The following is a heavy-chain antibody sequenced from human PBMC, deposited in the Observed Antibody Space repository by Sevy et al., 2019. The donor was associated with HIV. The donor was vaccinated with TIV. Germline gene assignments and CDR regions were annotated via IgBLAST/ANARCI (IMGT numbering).Heavy chain of an antibody. CDR1: GDNVSSNSAT. J-gene: IGHJ4*02. V-gene: IGHV6-1*01. CDR3: TRSITGGSSWQFDS. Sequence: QSQTLSLTCAISGDNVSSNSATWNWIRQSPSRGLEWLGRTYYMSKWYDDYSVSVKSRITINPDTSKNQFSLQLKSVIPEDTAMYYCTRSITGGSSWQFDSWGQGTLVTVSS. D-gene: IGHD6-13*01. CDR2: TYYMSKWYD.